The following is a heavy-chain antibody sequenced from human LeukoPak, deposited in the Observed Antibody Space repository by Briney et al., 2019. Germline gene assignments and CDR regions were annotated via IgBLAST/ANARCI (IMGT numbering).Heavy chain of an antibody. V-gene: IGHV5-51*01. CDR2: IYPGDSDT. CDR1: GYSFTSYW. D-gene: IGHD3-3*01. J-gene: IGHJ5*02. CDR3: ARRVFGVVIIDNWKTIGWFDH. Sequence: GGSLKISCKGSGYSFTSYWIGWVRQMPGKGLEWMGIIYPGDSDTRYSPSFQGQVTISADKSISTAYLQWSSLKASDTAMYYCARRVFGVVIIDNWKTIGWFDHWGQGTLVTVSS.